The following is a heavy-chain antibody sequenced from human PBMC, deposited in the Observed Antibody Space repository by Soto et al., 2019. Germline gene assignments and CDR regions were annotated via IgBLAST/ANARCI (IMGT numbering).Heavy chain of an antibody. V-gene: IGHV3-73*01. D-gene: IGHD1-26*01. CDR2: IRSKAGSYAT. CDR1: GFTFGGSS. Sequence: PGVSLRLSCAASGFTFGGSSMHGVRQASGKGLEWVGRIRSKAGSYATAYAASVKGRFTISRDDSKNAAYLQMNSLKTEDTAMYYCTTQEIVGATGYWGQGT. CDR3: TTQEIVGATGY. J-gene: IGHJ4*02.